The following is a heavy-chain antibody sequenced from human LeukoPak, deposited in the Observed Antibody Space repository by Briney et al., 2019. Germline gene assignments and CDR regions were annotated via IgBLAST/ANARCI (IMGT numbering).Heavy chain of an antibody. D-gene: IGHD6-6*01. V-gene: IGHV3-11*03. Sequence: PGGSLRLSCAASGFTFSDCYMSWFRQAPGKGLEWLSYIGGSGADTNYADSVKGRFTTSRDNAKSSLYMQMNSPRAEDTAVYYCAKTLVASPGNTGGPWGQGTLVTVSS. CDR1: GFTFSDCY. CDR3: AKTLVASPGNTGGP. CDR2: IGGSGADT. J-gene: IGHJ5*02.